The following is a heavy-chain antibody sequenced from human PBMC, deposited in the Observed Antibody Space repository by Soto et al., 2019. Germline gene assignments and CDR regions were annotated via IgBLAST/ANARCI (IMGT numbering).Heavy chain of an antibody. CDR1: GFSLSTSGMC. D-gene: IGHD3-9*01. J-gene: IGHJ5*02. CDR3: ARLYYDILTGPSLAPFDP. CDR2: IDWDDDK. Sequence: VNPTQTLTLTCTFSGFSLSTSGMCVSWIRQPPGKALEWLARIDWDDDKYYSTSLKTRLTISKDTSKNQVVLTMTNMDPVDTATYYCARLYYDILTGPSLAPFDPWGQGTLVTVSS. V-gene: IGHV2-70*11.